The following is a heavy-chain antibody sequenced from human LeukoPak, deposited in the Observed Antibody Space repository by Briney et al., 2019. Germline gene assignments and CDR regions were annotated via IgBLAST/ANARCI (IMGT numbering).Heavy chain of an antibody. V-gene: IGHV1-24*01. CDR2: FDPEDGET. Sequence: ASVKASCKVSGYTLTELSMHWVRQAPGKGLEWMGGFDPEDGETIFAQRFQGRVTMTEDTSTNTAYMELSSLRSEDTAVYYCATASDTAMVTPSFDYWGQGTLVTVSS. CDR3: ATASDTAMVTPSFDY. J-gene: IGHJ4*01. CDR1: GYTLTELS. D-gene: IGHD5-18*01.